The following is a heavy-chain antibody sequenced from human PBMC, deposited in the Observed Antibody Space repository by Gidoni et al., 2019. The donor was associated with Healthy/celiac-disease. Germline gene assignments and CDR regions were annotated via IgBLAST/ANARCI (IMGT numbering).Heavy chain of an antibody. CDR3: ASIGYCTDGVCYDY. V-gene: IGHV3-48*04. D-gene: IGHD2-8*01. Sequence: EVQLVESGGGLVQPGGSLRRSCAASGFTFSAYTMNWVRQAPGKGLEWVSYISGSSNIIYYADSVKGRFTVSRDNAKNSLYLQMNSLRAEDTAVYYCASIGYCTDGVCYDYWGQGTLVTVSS. CDR1: GFTFSAYT. CDR2: ISGSSNII. J-gene: IGHJ4*02.